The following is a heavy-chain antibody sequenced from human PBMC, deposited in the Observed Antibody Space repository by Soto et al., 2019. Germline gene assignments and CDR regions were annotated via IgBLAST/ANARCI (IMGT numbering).Heavy chain of an antibody. CDR2: INHSGST. Sequence: QVQLQQWGAGLLKPSETLSLTCAVYGGSFSGYYWSWIRQPPGKGLEWIGEINHSGSTNYNPSLKSRVTISVDTCKNQFSLKLSSVTAADTAVYYCARGYMVRGVILDYSGQGTLVTVSS. CDR1: GGSFSGYY. V-gene: IGHV4-34*01. J-gene: IGHJ4*02. D-gene: IGHD3-10*01. CDR3: ARGYMVRGVILDY.